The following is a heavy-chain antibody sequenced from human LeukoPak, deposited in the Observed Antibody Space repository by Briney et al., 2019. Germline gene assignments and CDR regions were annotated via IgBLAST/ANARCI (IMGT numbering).Heavy chain of an antibody. J-gene: IGHJ5*02. V-gene: IGHV4-59*01. CDR1: GGSISSYY. Sequence: SETLSLTGTVSGGSISSYYWSWIRQPPGKGLEWIGYIYYSGSTNYNPSLKSRVTISVDTSKNQFSLKLSSVTAADTAVYYCARDRGYSYGYRFDPWGQGTLVTVSS. CDR2: IYYSGST. D-gene: IGHD5-18*01. CDR3: ARDRGYSYGYRFDP.